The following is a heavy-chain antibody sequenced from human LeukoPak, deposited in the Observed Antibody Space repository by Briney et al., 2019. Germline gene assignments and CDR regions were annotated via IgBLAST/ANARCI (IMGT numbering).Heavy chain of an antibody. CDR3: AREFRYYGSGRPHFDY. CDR2: IYYSGST. CDR1: GGSISTYF. J-gene: IGHJ4*02. Sequence: PETLSLSCTHPGGSISTYFWCWIRQPLEEGLGWIGYIYYSGSTNYNTSLKSRVTISVDTSKKQFSLTLSSVTAADTAVYYCAREFRYYGSGRPHFDYWGQGTLVTVSS. V-gene: IGHV4-59*01. D-gene: IGHD3-10*01.